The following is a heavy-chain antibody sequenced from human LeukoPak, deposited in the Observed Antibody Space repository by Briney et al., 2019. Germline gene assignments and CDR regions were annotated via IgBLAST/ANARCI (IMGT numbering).Heavy chain of an antibody. Sequence: NPSETLSLTCTVSGVSISSSNSYWSWIRQPPGKGLERIGEINHSGSTNYNPSLKSRVTISVDPSKKEVSLKLTAVTAADTAVYYCARRPLISVMGGALTLEGLDPWGEGSLVIVSS. CDR2: INHSGST. CDR3: ARRPLISVMGGALTLEGLDP. V-gene: IGHV4-39*07. CDR1: GVSISSSNSY. D-gene: IGHD1-26*01. J-gene: IGHJ5*02.